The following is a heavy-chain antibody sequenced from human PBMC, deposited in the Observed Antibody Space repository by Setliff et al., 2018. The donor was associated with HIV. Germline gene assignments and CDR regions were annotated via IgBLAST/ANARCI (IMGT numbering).Heavy chain of an antibody. J-gene: IGHJ1*01. Sequence: GASVKVSCKASGGTLSGHAISYAISWVRQAPGRGLEWMGGIIPIFGTANYAQKFQGRVTLTADESTATAYMELRSLRPDDTAVYFCARDSNAPYFQHWGQGTLVTVSS. CDR2: IIPIFGTA. CDR1: GGTLSGHAISYA. D-gene: IGHD1-1*01. V-gene: IGHV1-69*13. CDR3: ARDSNAPYFQH.